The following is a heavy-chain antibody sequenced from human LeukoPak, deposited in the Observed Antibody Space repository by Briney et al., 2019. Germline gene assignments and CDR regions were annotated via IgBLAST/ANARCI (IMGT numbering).Heavy chain of an antibody. CDR1: GYTFTGYY. CDR3: ARGVDTAMVYPSYYYYYMDV. V-gene: IGHV1-2*02. J-gene: IGHJ6*03. D-gene: IGHD5-18*01. Sequence: RASVKVSCKASGYTFTGYYTHWVRQAPGQGLEWMGWINPNSGGTNNAQKFQGRVTMTRDTSISTAYMELSRLRSDDTAVYYCARGVDTAMVYPSYYYYYMDVWGKGTTVTVSS. CDR2: INPNSGGT.